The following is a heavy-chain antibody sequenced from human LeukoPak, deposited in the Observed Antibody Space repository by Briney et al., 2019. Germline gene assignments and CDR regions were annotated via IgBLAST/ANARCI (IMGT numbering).Heavy chain of an antibody. CDR1: GFTFSSYW. V-gene: IGHV3-7*01. D-gene: IGHD6-13*01. CDR3: AREIEAAGYYYYYYMDV. CDR2: IKQDGSEK. J-gene: IGHJ6*03. Sequence: GGSLRLSCAASGFTFSSYWMSWVRQAPGKGLEWVANIKQDGSEKYYVDSVKGRFTISRDNAKNSLYLQMNSLRAEDTAVYYCAREIEAAGYYYYYYMDVWGKGTTVTVSS.